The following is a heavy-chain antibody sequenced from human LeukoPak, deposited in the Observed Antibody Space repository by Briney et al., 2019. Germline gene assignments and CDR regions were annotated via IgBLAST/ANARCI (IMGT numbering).Heavy chain of an antibody. CDR1: GGSISSSSYY. V-gene: IGHV4-39*07. J-gene: IGHJ6*02. D-gene: IGHD2-15*01. Sequence: SETLSLTCTVSGGSISSSSYYWGWIRQPPGKGLEWIGSIYYSGSTYYNPSLKSRVTISVDTSKNQFSLKLSSVTAADTAVYYCARYSGDDYSGRGMDVWGQGTTVTVSS. CDR2: IYYSGST. CDR3: ARYSGDDYSGRGMDV.